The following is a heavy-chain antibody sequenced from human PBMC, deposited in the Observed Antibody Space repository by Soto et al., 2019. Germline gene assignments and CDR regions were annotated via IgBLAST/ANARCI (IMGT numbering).Heavy chain of an antibody. CDR2: IYPGDSDT. J-gene: IGHJ5*02. Sequence: RGESLKISCKGSGYSFTSYWIGWVRQMPGKGLEWMGIIYPGDSDTRYSPSFQGQVTISADKSISTAYLQWSSLKASDTAMYYCAGTIAAAGLHCFDPGGKETLVTSPS. V-gene: IGHV5-51*01. CDR1: GYSFTSYW. CDR3: AGTIAAAGLHCFDP. D-gene: IGHD6-13*01.